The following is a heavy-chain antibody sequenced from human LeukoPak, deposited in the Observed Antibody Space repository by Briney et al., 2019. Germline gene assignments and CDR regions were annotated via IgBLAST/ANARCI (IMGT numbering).Heavy chain of an antibody. D-gene: IGHD3-10*01. Sequence: SETLSLTCTVSGGSISSYYWSWIRQPPGKGLEWIGYIYYSGSTNYNPSLKSRVTISVDTSKNQFSLKLSSVTAADTAVYYCASYRGARKYYFDYWGQGTLVTVSS. CDR2: IYYSGST. V-gene: IGHV4-59*01. J-gene: IGHJ4*02. CDR1: GGSISSYY. CDR3: ASYRGARKYYFDY.